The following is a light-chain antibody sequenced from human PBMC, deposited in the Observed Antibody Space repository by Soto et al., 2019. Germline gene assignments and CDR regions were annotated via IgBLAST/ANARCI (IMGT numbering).Light chain of an antibody. Sequence: IPMTQSPSTLSASVGDRVTITCRASQSISSWLAWYQQKPGKAPKSLIYTASSLESGVPSRFSGSGSGTEFTLTISSLQPDDFATYYCQHYNSYPWTFGQGTKVDIK. CDR2: TAS. CDR3: QHYNSYPWT. J-gene: IGKJ1*01. V-gene: IGKV1-5*03. CDR1: QSISSW.